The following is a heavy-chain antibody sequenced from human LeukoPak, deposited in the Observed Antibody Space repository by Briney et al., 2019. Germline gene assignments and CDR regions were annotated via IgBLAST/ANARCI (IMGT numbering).Heavy chain of an antibody. CDR2: IYTSGST. CDR1: GGSISSYY. D-gene: IGHD3-22*01. J-gene: IGHJ5*02. CDR3: AREPLGYYYDSSGSWEWFDP. Sequence: SETLSLTCTVSGGSISSYYWSWIRQPAGKGLEWIGRIYTSGSTNYNPSLKSRVIMSVDTSKNQFSLKLSSVTAADTAVYYCAREPLGYYYDSSGSWEWFDPWGQGTLVTVSS. V-gene: IGHV4-4*07.